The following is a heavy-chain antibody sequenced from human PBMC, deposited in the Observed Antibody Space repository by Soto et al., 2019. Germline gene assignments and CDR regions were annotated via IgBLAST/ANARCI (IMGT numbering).Heavy chain of an antibody. D-gene: IGHD1-1*01. V-gene: IGHV3-23*01. J-gene: IGHJ4*02. CDR3: AKDPPTTGTTFDY. Sequence: EVQLLESGGGLVQPGGSLRLSCAASGFTFSSFAMSWVRQAPGKGLEWVSTINKSGGSTYYADSVKGRFTISRDNSKNMLFLQINGLRAEDTAVYYCAKDPPTTGTTFDYRGRGTLVTVSS. CDR1: GFTFSSFA. CDR2: INKSGGST.